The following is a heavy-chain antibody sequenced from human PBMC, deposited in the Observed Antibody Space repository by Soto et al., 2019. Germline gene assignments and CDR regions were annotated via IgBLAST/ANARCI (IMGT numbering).Heavy chain of an antibody. CDR2: INAGNGNT. J-gene: IGHJ5*02. CDR1: GYTFTNYA. Sequence: QVQLVQSGAEEKKPGASVKVSCKASGYTFTNYAIQWVRQAPGQRLEWMGWINAGNGNTKYSQKFQGRVTITRDTSASTAYMELSSLRSEDTAVYYCPRGFPLWFDPWGQGTLVTVSS. D-gene: IGHD3-16*02. CDR3: PRGFPLWFDP. V-gene: IGHV1-3*05.